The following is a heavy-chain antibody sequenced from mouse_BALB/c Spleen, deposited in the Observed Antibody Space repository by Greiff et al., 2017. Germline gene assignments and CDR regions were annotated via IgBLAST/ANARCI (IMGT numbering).Heavy chain of an antibody. J-gene: IGHJ2*01. V-gene: IGHV3-6*02. CDR2: ISYDGSN. D-gene: IGHD1-1*01. Sequence: DVHLVESGPGLVKPSQSLSLTCSVTGYSITSGYYWNWIRQFPGNKLEWMGYISYDGSNNYNPSLKNRISITRDTSKNQFFLKLNSVTTEDTATYYCAIYGSSYDFDYWGQGTTLTVSS. CDR3: AIYGSSYDFDY. CDR1: GYSITSGYY.